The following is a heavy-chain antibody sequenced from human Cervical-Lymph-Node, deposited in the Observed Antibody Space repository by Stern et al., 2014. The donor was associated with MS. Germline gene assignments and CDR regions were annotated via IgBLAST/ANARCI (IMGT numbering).Heavy chain of an antibody. CDR2: IYYSGST. CDR1: GGSISGYY. CDR3: ARSYTYGYYYGMDV. D-gene: IGHD3-16*01. J-gene: IGHJ6*02. V-gene: IGHV4-59*01. Sequence: QVQLQESGPGLVKPSETLSLTCTVSGGSISGYYWTWIRQSPGKGLEYIGYIYYSGSTNNNPSLMSRVTISVDTSKNQFSLRLSSVTAADTAVYYCARSYTYGYYYGMDVWGQGTTVTVSS.